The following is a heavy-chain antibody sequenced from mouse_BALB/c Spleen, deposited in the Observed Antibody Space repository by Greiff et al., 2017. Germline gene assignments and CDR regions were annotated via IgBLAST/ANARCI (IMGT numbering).Heavy chain of an antibody. D-gene: IGHD2-1*01. Sequence: EGHLVESGGDLVKPGGSLKLSCAASGFTFSSYGMSWVRQTPDKRLEWVATISSGGSYTYYPDSVKGRFTISRDNAKNTLYLQMSSLKSEDTAMYYCARHDGNYPFAYWGQGTLVTVSA. CDR2: ISSGGSYT. V-gene: IGHV5-6*01. CDR1: GFTFSSYG. CDR3: ARHDGNYPFAY. J-gene: IGHJ3*01.